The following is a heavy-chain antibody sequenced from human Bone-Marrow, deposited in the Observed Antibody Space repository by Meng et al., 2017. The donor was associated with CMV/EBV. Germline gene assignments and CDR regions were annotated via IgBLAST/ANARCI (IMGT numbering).Heavy chain of an antibody. CDR2: ISSSGSTI. J-gene: IGHJ6*02. CDR1: GFTFSSYE. V-gene: IGHV3-48*03. D-gene: IGHD3-3*01. Sequence: LSLTCAASGFTFSSYEMNWVRQAPGKGLEWVSHISSSGSTIYYADSVKGRFTISRDNAKNSLYLQMNSLRAEDTAVYYCARDITIFGVAPLDVWGQGTTVTVSS. CDR3: ARDITIFGVAPLDV.